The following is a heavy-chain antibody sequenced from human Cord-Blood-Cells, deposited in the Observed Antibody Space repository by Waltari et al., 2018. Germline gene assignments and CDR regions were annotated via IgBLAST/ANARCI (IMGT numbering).Heavy chain of an antibody. V-gene: IGHV3-9*01. J-gene: IGHJ3*02. CDR1: GFTFDDYA. CDR2: ISWNSGSI. Sequence: EVQLVESGGGLVQPGRSLRLPCAASGFTFDDYALPWARQAPGKGLGWVSGISWNSGSIGYADSVKGRFTISRDNAKNSLYLQMNSLRAEDTALYYCARAGGGQYAFDIWGQGTMVTVSS. D-gene: IGHD3-16*01. CDR3: ARAGGGQYAFDI.